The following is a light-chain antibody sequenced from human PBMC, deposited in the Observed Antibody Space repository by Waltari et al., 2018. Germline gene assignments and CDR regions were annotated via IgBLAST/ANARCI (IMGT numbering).Light chain of an antibody. Sequence: IVMTQSPATLSVSPGERVTLSCRASQSVGSNLAWYQQEPGQAPRLLIYGASTRATGIPARFSGSGSGTEFTLTVSSLQSEDFAVYYCQQYNDWLTFGGGTKVEIK. J-gene: IGKJ4*01. CDR3: QQYNDWLT. V-gene: IGKV3-15*01. CDR1: QSVGSN. CDR2: GAS.